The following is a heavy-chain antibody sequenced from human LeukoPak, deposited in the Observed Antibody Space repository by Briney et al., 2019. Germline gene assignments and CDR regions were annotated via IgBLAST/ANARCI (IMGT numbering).Heavy chain of an antibody. CDR1: GFTFGSYG. V-gene: IGHV3-30*18. Sequence: PGGSLRLSCAASGFTFGSYGMHWVRQAPGKGLEWVAVISYDGSNKYYADSVKGRFTISRDNSKNTLYLQMNSLRAEDTAVYYCAKDRDGDYVFDYWGQGTLVTVSS. D-gene: IGHD4-17*01. CDR3: AKDRDGDYVFDY. CDR2: ISYDGSNK. J-gene: IGHJ4*02.